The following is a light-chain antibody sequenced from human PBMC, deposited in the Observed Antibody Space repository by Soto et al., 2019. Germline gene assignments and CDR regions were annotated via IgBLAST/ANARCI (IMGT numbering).Light chain of an antibody. CDR1: QDIRTF. Sequence: DIQMTQSPTSLSASVGDRVTITCRASQDIRTFVAWYQQKPGKAPKLLIYAASTLQSGVPARFSGSGSGTDLTLTINSLQPEDVATYSCQKYSSVPVFGPGTKVDIK. CDR3: QKYSSVPV. J-gene: IGKJ3*01. CDR2: AAS. V-gene: IGKV1-27*01.